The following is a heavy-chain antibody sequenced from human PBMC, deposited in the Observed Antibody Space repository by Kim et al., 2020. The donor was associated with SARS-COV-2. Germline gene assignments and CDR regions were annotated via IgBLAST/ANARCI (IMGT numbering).Heavy chain of an antibody. D-gene: IGHD3-10*01. CDR2: INPSGGST. V-gene: IGHV1-46*01. J-gene: IGHJ3*02. Sequence: ASVKVSCKASGYTFTSYYMHWVRQAPGQGLEWMGIINPSGGSTSYAQKFQGRVTMTRDTSTSTVYMELSSLRSEDTAVYYCARAFWFGELSLNAFDIWGQGTMVTVSS. CDR3: ARAFWFGELSLNAFDI. CDR1: GYTFTSYY.